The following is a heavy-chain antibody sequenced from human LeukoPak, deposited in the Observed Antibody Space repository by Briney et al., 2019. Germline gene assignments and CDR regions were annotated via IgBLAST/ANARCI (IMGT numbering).Heavy chain of an antibody. D-gene: IGHD3-22*01. CDR2: FDPEDGET. J-gene: IGHJ6*02. Sequence: GASVKVSCKVSGYTLTELSMHWVRQAPGKGLEWRGGFDPEDGETIYAQKFQGRVTMTEDTSTDTAYMELSSLRSEDTAVYYCATKKSGYYYDSSGLGSMDVWGQGTTVTVSS. V-gene: IGHV1-24*01. CDR1: GYTLTELS. CDR3: ATKKSGYYYDSSGLGSMDV.